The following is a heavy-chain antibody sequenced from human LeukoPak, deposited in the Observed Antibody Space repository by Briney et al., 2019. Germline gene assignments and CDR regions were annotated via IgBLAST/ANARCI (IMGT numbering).Heavy chain of an antibody. Sequence: PSETLSLTCTVSGGSISSGDYYWSWIRQPPGKGLEWIEYIYYSGSTYYNTSLKSRVTISLDMSKNQFSLKLSSVTAADTAVYYCARSAYYDFWSDYKKDWFDPWGQGTLVTVSS. V-gene: IGHV4-30-4*08. J-gene: IGHJ5*02. D-gene: IGHD3-3*01. CDR2: IYYSGST. CDR3: ARSAYYDFWSDYKKDWFDP. CDR1: GGSISSGDYY.